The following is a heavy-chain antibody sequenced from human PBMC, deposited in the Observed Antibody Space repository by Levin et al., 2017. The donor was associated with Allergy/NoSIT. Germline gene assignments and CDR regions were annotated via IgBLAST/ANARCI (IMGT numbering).Heavy chain of an antibody. D-gene: IGHD2-21*02. CDR2: VYYSGST. J-gene: IGHJ4*02. Sequence: SETLSLTCTVSGGSISSNYWSWIRQSPGKGLEYIGYVYYSGSTIYNPSLKSRVTISVDTSKNQFSLKLSSVTAADTAVYYCARGPFYCGRDCHYYYFDSWGQGTLVTVSS. CDR3: ARGPFYCGRDCHYYYFDS. V-gene: IGHV4-59*01. CDR1: GGSISSNY.